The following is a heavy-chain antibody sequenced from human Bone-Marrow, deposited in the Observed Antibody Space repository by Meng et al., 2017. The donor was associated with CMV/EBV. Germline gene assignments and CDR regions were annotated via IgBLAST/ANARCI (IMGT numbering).Heavy chain of an antibody. CDR3: ARVPRIYSGGLDY. CDR1: GFTFSSYT. D-gene: IGHD1-26*01. CDR2: IDTSSTFI. V-gene: IGHV3-21*01. Sequence: GGSLRLSCAVSGFTFSSYTMNWVRQAPGKGLGWVSYIDTSSTFIYYADSVKGRFTISRDNAKNSLYLQMNSLRAEDTAVYYCARVPRIYSGGLDYWGQGTLVTVSS. J-gene: IGHJ4*02.